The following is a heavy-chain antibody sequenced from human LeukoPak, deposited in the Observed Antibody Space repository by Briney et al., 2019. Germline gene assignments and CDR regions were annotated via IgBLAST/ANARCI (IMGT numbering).Heavy chain of an antibody. D-gene: IGHD2-2*01. CDR3: ARYGVVVPALFYYYYYMDV. V-gene: IGHV3-48*03. J-gene: IGHJ6*03. Sequence: GGSLRLSCAASGFTFSSYEMNWVRQAPGKGLEWVSYISRSGSTIYYADSVKGRFTISRDNAKNSLYLQMNSLRAEDTAVYYCARYGVVVPALFYYYYYMDVWGKGTTVTVSS. CDR1: GFTFSSYE. CDR2: ISRSGSTI.